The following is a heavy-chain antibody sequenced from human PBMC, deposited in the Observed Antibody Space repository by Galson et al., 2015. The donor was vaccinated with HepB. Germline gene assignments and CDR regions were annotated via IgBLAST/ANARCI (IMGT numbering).Heavy chain of an antibody. CDR3: ARGYYDDTIAYRIDP. Sequence: SLRLSCAASGFTFSDFYMTWIRQAPGKGLEWVSYISSTGSTMYYADSVKGRFTISRDNSKDSLSLQMNSLRAEDTAVYYCARGYYDDTIAYRIDPWGQGTLVTVSS. CDR2: ISSTGSTM. J-gene: IGHJ5*02. V-gene: IGHV3-11*01. CDR1: GFTFSDFY. D-gene: IGHD3-22*01.